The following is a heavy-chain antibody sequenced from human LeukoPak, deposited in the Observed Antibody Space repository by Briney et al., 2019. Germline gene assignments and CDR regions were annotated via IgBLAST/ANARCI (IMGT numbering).Heavy chain of an antibody. CDR1: GFTFNDYA. V-gene: IGHV3-9*01. CDR2: ISWNSDSI. J-gene: IGHJ4*02. Sequence: RSLRLSCVASGFTFNDYAMHWVRQAPGKGLEWVSGISWNSDSIAYADSVKGRFTISRDNAKNSLYLHMNSLRAEDRGLYYCAKDAYSGYDYSGYFDYWGQGTLVTVSS. D-gene: IGHD5-12*01. CDR3: AKDAYSGYDYSGYFDY.